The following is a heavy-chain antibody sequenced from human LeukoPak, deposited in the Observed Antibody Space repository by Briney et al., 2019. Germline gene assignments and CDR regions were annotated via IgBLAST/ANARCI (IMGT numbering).Heavy chain of an antibody. CDR2: IGGSGSRT. D-gene: IGHD6-19*01. V-gene: IGHV3-23*01. CDR1: GFTFSSYA. Sequence: PGGSLRLSCAASGFTFSSYAMSWVRQAPGKSLEWVPGIGGSGSRTYYADSVKGRFTISRDNSKNTLYLQMNSLRAEDTAIYYCAKKYGVTVYGSGLNYFDYWGQGTLVTVSS. J-gene: IGHJ4*02. CDR3: AKKYGVTVYGSGLNYFDY.